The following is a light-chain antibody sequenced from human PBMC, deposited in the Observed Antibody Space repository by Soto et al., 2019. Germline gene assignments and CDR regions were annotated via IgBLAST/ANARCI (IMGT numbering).Light chain of an antibody. V-gene: IGLV2-14*01. CDR3: VSYGSNRPVI. CDR1: SSDVGGYKF. J-gene: IGLJ2*01. Sequence: QSALTQPASVSGSPGQSITISCTGTSSDVGGYKFVSWFQQPPGKAPKLLIYDVSDRPSGVSDRFSGSKSGNTDSLTISGLQADDEADYYCVSYGSNRPVIFGGGTKLTVL. CDR2: DVS.